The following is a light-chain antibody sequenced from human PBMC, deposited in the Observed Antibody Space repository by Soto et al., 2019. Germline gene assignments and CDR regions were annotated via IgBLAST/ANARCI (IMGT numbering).Light chain of an antibody. Sequence: QSVLTQPASVSGSPGQSITISCTGTSSDVGGYNYVSWYQHRPGEAPKLMIYDVSNRPSGVSNRLSGSKSGNTASLTISGLQPEDEADYYCSSYTTSNTRQIVFGTGTKVTVL. CDR1: SSDVGGYNY. J-gene: IGLJ1*01. CDR3: SSYTTSNTRQIV. CDR2: DVS. V-gene: IGLV2-14*03.